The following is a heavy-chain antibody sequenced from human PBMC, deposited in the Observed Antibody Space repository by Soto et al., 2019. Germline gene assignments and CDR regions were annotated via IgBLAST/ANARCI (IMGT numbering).Heavy chain of an antibody. J-gene: IGHJ4*02. V-gene: IGHV4-59*01. CDR3: ARGRIAARVDY. CDR2: IYYSGST. D-gene: IGHD6-6*01. CDR1: GGSISSYY. Sequence: SETLSLTCTVSGGSISSYYWSWIRQPPGKGLEWIGYIYYSGSTNYNPSLKSRVTISVDTSKNQFSLKLSSVTAADTAVYYCARGRIAARVDYWGQGTLVTVSS.